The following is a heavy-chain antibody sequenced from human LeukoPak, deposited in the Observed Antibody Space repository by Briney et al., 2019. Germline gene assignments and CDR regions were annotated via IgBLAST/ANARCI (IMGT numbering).Heavy chain of an antibody. V-gene: IGHV1-58*02. CDR2: IFVDSGNT. J-gene: IGHJ3*02. CDR3: PAADMVVVVAAAGPGAFDI. D-gene: IGHD2-15*01. CDR1: GCTFTSYA. Sequence: TSVKVSCKASGCTFTSYAMHWVRQARGQRLDWIGWIFVDSGNTNYAQKFQERVTITRHISTSTAYMDLSTLRSEDTAVYSCPAADMVVVVAAAGPGAFDIWGQGTMVTVSS.